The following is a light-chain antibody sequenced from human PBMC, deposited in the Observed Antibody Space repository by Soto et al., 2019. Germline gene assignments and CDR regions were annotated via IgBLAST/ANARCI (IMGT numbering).Light chain of an antibody. CDR2: WAS. CDR3: QQYYGTPLT. CDR1: QSVLYSSNNKNY. J-gene: IGKJ4*01. Sequence: DIVMTQSPDSLAVSLGERATINCKSSQSVLYSSNNKNYLAWYQQKPGQPPKVLIYWASTRESGVPDRFSGGGSGTDFTLTISNLQAEDVAVYFCQQYYGTPLTFGGGTKVEIK. V-gene: IGKV4-1*01.